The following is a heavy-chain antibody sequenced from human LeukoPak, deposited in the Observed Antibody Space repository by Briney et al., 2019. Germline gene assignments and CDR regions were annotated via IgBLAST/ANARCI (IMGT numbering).Heavy chain of an antibody. D-gene: IGHD3-22*01. CDR1: GFTFSSSA. J-gene: IGHJ4*02. Sequence: PGGSLRLSCAASGFTFSSSAMSWVRQAPGKGLEWVSAISGSGGSTYYADSVKGRFTISRDNSKNTLYLQMNSPRAEDTAVYYCAKDGGTYYYDSSGYYLYYFDYWGQGTLVTVSS. CDR2: ISGSGGST. V-gene: IGHV3-23*01. CDR3: AKDGGTYYYDSSGYYLYYFDY.